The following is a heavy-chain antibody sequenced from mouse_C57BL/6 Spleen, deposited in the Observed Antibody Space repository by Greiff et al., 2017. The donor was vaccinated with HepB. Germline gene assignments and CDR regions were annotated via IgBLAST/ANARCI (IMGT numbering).Heavy chain of an antibody. CDR1: GFTFSDFY. CDR3: ARDPFYYYGSSYWYFDV. CDR2: SRNKANDYTT. J-gene: IGHJ1*03. D-gene: IGHD1-1*01. V-gene: IGHV7-1*01. Sequence: EVKLMESGGGLVQSGRSLRLSCATSGFTFSDFYMEWVRQAPGKGLEWIAASRNKANDYTTEYSASVKGRFIVSRDTSQSILYLQMNALRAEDTAIYYCARDPFYYYGSSYWYFDVWGTGTTVTVSS.